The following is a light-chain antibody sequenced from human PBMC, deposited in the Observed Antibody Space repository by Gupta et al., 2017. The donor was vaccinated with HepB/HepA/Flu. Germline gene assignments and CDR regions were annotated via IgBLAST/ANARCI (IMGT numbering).Light chain of an antibody. CDR1: GSNIGSAP. V-gene: IGLV1-44*01. CDR3: ETWDNVLTGRV. J-gene: IGLJ3*02. CDR2: GNS. Sequence: SVLPQPPSASGTPGQTITIPCSGIGSNIGSAPVNRYQQLPGTAPQLLIFGNSQRPAGVPERFSGSKSGTSASLAISGHQSEDEADYYCETWDNVLTGRVFGGGTKLTVL.